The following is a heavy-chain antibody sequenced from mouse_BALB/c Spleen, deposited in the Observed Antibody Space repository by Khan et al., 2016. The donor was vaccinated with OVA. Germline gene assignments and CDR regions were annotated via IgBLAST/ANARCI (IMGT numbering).Heavy chain of an antibody. J-gene: IGHJ2*01. CDR2: ISYSCST. Sequence: EVKLEESGPGLVKPSQSLSLTCTVTGYSITSGYGWNWIRQFPGNKLEWMGYISYSCSTNYHPSLKSRISITRDTSKNQFFLQLNSVTTEDTATYYCARTARIKYWGKGTTLTVSS. CDR1: GYSITSGYG. D-gene: IGHD1-2*01. CDR3: ARTARIKY. V-gene: IGHV3-2*02.